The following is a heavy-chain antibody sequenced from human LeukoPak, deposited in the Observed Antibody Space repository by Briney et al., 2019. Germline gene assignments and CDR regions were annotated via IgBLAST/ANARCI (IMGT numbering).Heavy chain of an antibody. D-gene: IGHD2-2*02. CDR1: GGSISGYF. J-gene: IGHJ6*03. V-gene: IGHV4-4*09. Sequence: SETLSLTCDISGGSISGYFWSWIRQPPGKGLEWIGYIYPSGSTKYNPPLKSRVTISVDTSKNQFSLRLSFLTAADTAVYYCARHNPPPTGYCSSTSCYMAGAEYYYMDVWGKGTTVTVSS. CDR3: ARHNPPPTGYCSSTSCYMAGAEYYYMDV. CDR2: IYPSGST.